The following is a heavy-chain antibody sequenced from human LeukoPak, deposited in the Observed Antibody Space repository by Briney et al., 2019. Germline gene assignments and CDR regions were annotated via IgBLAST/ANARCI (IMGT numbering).Heavy chain of an antibody. CDR1: GFTFSSYA. V-gene: IGHV3-30*04. Sequence: GGSLRLSCTASGFTFSSYAMHWVRQAPGKGLEWVAVISYDGSNKYYADSVKGRFTISRDNAKNTLYLQMNSLRAEDTAVYYCARDRGYSYGWAYFFDYWGQGTLVTVSS. J-gene: IGHJ4*02. CDR3: ARDRGYSYGWAYFFDY. CDR2: ISYDGSNK. D-gene: IGHD5-18*01.